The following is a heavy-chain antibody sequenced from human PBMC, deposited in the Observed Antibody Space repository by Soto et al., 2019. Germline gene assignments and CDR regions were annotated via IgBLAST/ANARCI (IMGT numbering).Heavy chain of an antibody. CDR2: ISYDGSNK. CDR1: GFTFSSYA. CDR3: ARSLLGDDY. Sequence: QVQLVESGGGVVQPGRSLRLSCAASGFTFSSYAMHWVRQAPGKGLEWVAVISYDGSNKYYADSVKGRFTISRDNSKNMLYLQMISLRAEDTAVYYCARSLLGDDYWGQGTLVTVSS. V-gene: IGHV3-30-3*01. J-gene: IGHJ4*02.